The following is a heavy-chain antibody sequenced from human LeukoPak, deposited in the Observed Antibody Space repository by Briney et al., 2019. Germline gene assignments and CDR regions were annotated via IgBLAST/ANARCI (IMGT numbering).Heavy chain of an antibody. CDR1: GFTFGSYA. J-gene: IGHJ4*02. CDR3: AKGSYDFWD. CDR2: ISYDGSNK. D-gene: IGHD3-3*01. V-gene: IGHV3-30-3*01. Sequence: GRSLRLSCAASGFTFGSYALHWVRQAPGKGLEWVAVISYDGSNKYYADSVKGRFTISRDNSKNTLYLQMNSLRAEDTAVYYCAKGSYDFWDWGQGTLVTVSS.